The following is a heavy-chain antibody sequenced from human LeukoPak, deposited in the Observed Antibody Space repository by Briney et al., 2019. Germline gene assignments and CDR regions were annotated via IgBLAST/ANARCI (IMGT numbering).Heavy chain of an antibody. CDR3: AKDKNGDIDY. CDR2: ISWDGGST. Sequence: GGSLRLSCAASGFTFDDYAMHWVRQAPGKGLEWVSLISWDGGSTYYADSVKGRFTISRDNSKNSLYLQMNSLRAEDTALYYCAKDKNGDIDYWGQGTLVTVSS. V-gene: IGHV3-43D*03. D-gene: IGHD4-17*01. J-gene: IGHJ4*02. CDR1: GFTFDDYA.